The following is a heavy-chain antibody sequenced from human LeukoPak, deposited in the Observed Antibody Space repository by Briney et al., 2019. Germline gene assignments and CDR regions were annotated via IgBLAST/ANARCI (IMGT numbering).Heavy chain of an antibody. CDR2: ISGSGGST. J-gene: IGHJ6*02. CDR3: AKVGYIDANSYYYGMDV. Sequence: GGSLRFSCAASGFTFSSYAMSWVRQAPGKGLEWVSGISGSGGSTYYADSVKGRFTISRGNSKNTLFLQMDSLRAEDTAVYYCAKVGYIDANSYYYGMDVWGQGTTVTVSS. V-gene: IGHV3-23*01. D-gene: IGHD3-16*02. CDR1: GFTFSSYA.